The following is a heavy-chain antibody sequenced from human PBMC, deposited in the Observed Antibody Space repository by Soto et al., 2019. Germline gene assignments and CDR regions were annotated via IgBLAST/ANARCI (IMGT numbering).Heavy chain of an antibody. CDR3: ARHSTSAPKDY. CDR2: IYPGDSDT. Sequence: XESLKLSWKCSGNRFTTYVIAWVRQMPGKGLEWVGIIYPGDSDTRYSPSFEGHVTISVDKSISTAFLQWNSLKASDNAIYYCARHSTSAPKDYWGQGTLVTVPS. D-gene: IGHD3-10*01. J-gene: IGHJ4*01. CDR1: GNRFTTYV. V-gene: IGHV5-51*01.